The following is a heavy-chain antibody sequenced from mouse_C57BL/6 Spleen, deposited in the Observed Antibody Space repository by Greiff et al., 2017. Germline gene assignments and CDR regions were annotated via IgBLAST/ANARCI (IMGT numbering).Heavy chain of an antibody. CDR2: IDPSDSYT. D-gene: IGHD3-2*02. CDR1: GYTFTSYW. V-gene: IGHV1-69*01. CDR3: ARDSSGYSLDY. J-gene: IGHJ2*01. Sequence: VQLQQPGAELVMPGASVKLSCKASGYTFTSYWMHWVKQRPGQGLEWIGEIDPSDSYTNYNQKFKGKSTLTVDKSSSTAYMQLSSLTSEDSAVYYCARDSSGYSLDYWGQGTTLTVSS.